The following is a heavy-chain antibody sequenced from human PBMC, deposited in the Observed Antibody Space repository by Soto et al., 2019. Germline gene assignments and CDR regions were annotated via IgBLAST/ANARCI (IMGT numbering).Heavy chain of an antibody. Sequence: SQLLSHKRPVSNDSISSGGYYRNWIRQHPGKGLEWIGYIYYSGSTYYNPSLKSRVTISVDTSKNQFSLKLSSVTAADTAVYYCATAVTPWGQGTLVTVSS. J-gene: IGHJ5*02. CDR3: ATAVTP. D-gene: IGHD3-10*01. V-gene: IGHV4-31*03. CDR2: IYYSGST. CDR1: NDSISSGGYY.